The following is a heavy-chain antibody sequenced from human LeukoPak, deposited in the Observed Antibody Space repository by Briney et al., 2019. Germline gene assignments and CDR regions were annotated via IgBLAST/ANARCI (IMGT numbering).Heavy chain of an antibody. Sequence: GASVKVSCKASGYTFTSYGISWVRQAPGQGLEWMGGIIPIFGTANYAQKFQGRVTITADESTSTAYMELSSLRSEDTAVYYCARAQTQYYFDYWGQGTLVTVSS. CDR1: GYTFTSYG. CDR2: IIPIFGTA. J-gene: IGHJ4*02. V-gene: IGHV1-69*13. CDR3: ARAQTQYYFDY.